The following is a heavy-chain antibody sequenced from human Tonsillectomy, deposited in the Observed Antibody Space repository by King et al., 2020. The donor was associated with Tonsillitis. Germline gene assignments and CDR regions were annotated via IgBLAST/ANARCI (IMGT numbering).Heavy chain of an antibody. CDR3: ARSYYYGSESYAFDI. CDR2: INSDGSST. Sequence: VQLVQSGGGSVQPGGSLRLSCAASGFTFSSYWMHWVRQAPGKGLVWVSRINSDGSSTSHADSVKGRFTISRDNAKNTLYLQMNSLRAEDTAVYYCARSYYYGSESYAFDIWGQGTMVTVSS. V-gene: IGHV3-74*01. D-gene: IGHD3-10*01. CDR1: GFTFSSYW. J-gene: IGHJ3*02.